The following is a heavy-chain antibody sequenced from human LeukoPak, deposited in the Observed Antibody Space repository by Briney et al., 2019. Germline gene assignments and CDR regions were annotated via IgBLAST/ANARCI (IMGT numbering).Heavy chain of an antibody. CDR3: ARAALSSGWKAGINH. V-gene: IGHV3-30*03. CDR1: GFTFSSYG. CDR2: ISYDGSNK. J-gene: IGHJ4*02. Sequence: PGGSLRLSCAASGFTFSSYGMHWVRQAPGKGLEWVAVISYDGSNKYYADSVKGRFTVSRDNSKNTLYLQMSSLKTEDTAVYYCARAALSSGWKAGINHWGRGTQVTVSS. D-gene: IGHD6-19*01.